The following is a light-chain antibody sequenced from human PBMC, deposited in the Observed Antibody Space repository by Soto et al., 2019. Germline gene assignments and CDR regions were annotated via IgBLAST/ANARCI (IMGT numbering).Light chain of an antibody. Sequence: DFVMTQSPDSQAVSLGERASINCKSSQSIFYSSNNKHYIAWYQQKPGQLPKLLIYWASTRESGIPDPFSGSGSGSDFTLTISAVQADDVAVYYCQQYYSTPLTFGGGTKVDIK. V-gene: IGKV4-1*01. CDR3: QQYYSTPLT. CDR1: QSIFYSSNNKHY. J-gene: IGKJ4*01. CDR2: WAS.